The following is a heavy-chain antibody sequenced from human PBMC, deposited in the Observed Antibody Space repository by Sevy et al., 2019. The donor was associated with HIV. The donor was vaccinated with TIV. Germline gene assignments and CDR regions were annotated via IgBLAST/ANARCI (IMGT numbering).Heavy chain of an antibody. V-gene: IGHV3-48*02. J-gene: IGHJ6*02. CDR2: IGSSSSTI. D-gene: IGHD3-3*01. CDR3: ARAWSGPYGMDV. Sequence: GGSLSLSCEAPGFTFSSYSMNWVRQAPGKGLEWVSYIGSSSSTIYYADSVKGRFTISRDNAKNSLYLQMNSLRDEDTAVYYCARAWSGPYGMDVWGQGTTVTVSS. CDR1: GFTFSSYS.